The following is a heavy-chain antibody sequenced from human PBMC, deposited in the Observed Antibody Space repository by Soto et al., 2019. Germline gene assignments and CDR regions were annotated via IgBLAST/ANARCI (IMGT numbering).Heavy chain of an antibody. CDR3: ARYDFWSGWNWFDP. J-gene: IGHJ5*02. V-gene: IGHV4-59*11. CDR1: GGSISSHY. CDR2: INHSGST. Sequence: PSETLSLTCTVSGGSISSHYWNWVRQPPGKGLEWIGEINHSGSTNYNPSLKSRVTISVDTSKNQFSLKLSSVTAADTAVYYCARYDFWSGWNWFDPWGQGTLVTVSS. D-gene: IGHD3-3*01.